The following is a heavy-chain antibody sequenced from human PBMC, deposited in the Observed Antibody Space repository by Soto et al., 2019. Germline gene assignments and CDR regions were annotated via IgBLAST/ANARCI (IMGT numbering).Heavy chain of an antibody. V-gene: IGHV3-33*01. CDR1: GFTFSSCG. CDR3: ARDPGALYYYYGMDV. CDR2: IWYDGSNK. Sequence: QVQLVESGGGVVQPGRSLRLSCAASGFTFSSCGMHWVRQAPGKGLEWVAVIWYDGSNKYYADSVKGRFTISRDNSKNTLYLQMNSLRAEDTAVYYCARDPGALYYYYGMDVWGQGTTVTVSS. D-gene: IGHD1-26*01. J-gene: IGHJ6*02.